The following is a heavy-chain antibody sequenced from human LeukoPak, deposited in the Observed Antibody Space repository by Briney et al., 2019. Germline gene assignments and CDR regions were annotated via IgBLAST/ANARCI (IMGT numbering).Heavy chain of an antibody. CDR2: IWYDGSNK. CDR1: GFTFSSYG. D-gene: IGHD3-10*01. J-gene: IGHJ6*02. Sequence: PGGSLRLSCAASGFTFSSYGMHWVRQAPGKGLEWVAVIWYDGSNKYYADSVKGRFTISRDNSKNTLYLQMNSLRAEDTAVYYCARDEGFAALWYGTPLGYGMDVWGQGTTVTVSS. CDR3: ARDEGFAALWYGTPLGYGMDV. V-gene: IGHV3-33*01.